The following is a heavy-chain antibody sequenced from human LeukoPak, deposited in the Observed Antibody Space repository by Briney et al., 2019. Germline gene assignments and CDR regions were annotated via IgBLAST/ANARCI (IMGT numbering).Heavy chain of an antibody. D-gene: IGHD3-16*01. Sequence: GGSLRLSCAASGFTFSIYPMSSVRQAPGKGLEWVSSISGSGGYAYYANSVKGGFITSRDNSKNTLYLQMTSLRAEDTAVYYCAKDLFGGPARAFFDYWGQGTLVTVSS. CDR1: GFTFSIYP. CDR2: ISGSGGYA. CDR3: AKDLFGGPARAFFDY. J-gene: IGHJ4*02. V-gene: IGHV3-23*01.